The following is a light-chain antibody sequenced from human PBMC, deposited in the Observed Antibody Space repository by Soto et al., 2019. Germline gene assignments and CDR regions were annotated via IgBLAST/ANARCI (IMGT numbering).Light chain of an antibody. CDR1: QSLGTNF. CDR2: GAS. Sequence: EIVLTQSPGTLSLSPGESGTLSCRASQSLGTNFLAWFQQKPGQAPRLLIYGASTRATGIPDRFSGSGSGKDFNLNINRLEPEDSAVYYCQHYGVSPRTFGQGTKVQIK. CDR3: QHYGVSPRT. V-gene: IGKV3-20*01. J-gene: IGKJ1*01.